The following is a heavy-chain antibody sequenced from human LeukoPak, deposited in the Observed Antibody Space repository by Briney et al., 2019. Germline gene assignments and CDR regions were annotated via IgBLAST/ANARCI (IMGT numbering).Heavy chain of an antibody. CDR3: ARLRSIAARPALMDV. Sequence: PSETLSLTCAVYGGSFSGYYWSWIRQPPGKGLEWIGEINHSGSTNYNPSLKSRVTISVDTSKNQFSLKLSSVTAADTAVYYCARLRSIAARPALMDVWGKGTTVTVSS. V-gene: IGHV4-34*01. CDR1: GGSFSGYY. CDR2: INHSGST. J-gene: IGHJ6*04. D-gene: IGHD6-6*01.